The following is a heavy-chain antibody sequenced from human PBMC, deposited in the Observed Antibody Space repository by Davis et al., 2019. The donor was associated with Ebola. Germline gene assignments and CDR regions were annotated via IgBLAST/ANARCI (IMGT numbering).Heavy chain of an antibody. CDR2: ISYDGSNK. CDR3: ARGLSSGWYTYYYYGMDV. CDR1: GFTFSSYA. J-gene: IGHJ6*02. V-gene: IGHV3-30-3*01. D-gene: IGHD6-19*01. Sequence: GESLKISCAASGFTFSSYAMHWVRQAPGKGLEWVAVISYDGSNKYYADSVKGRFTISRDNSKNTLYLQMNSLRAEDTAVHYCARGLSSGWYTYYYYGMDVWGQGTTVTVSS.